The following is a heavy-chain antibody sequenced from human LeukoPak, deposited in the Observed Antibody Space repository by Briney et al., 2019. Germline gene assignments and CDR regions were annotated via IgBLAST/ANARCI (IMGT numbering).Heavy chain of an antibody. V-gene: IGHV3-30*14. D-gene: IGHD4-11*01. J-gene: IGHJ5*02. CDR2: ISYDGSNK. Sequence: PGGSLRLSCAASGFTFSSYAMHWVRQAPGKGLEWVAVISYDGSNKYYADSVKGRFTISRDNSKNTLYLQMNSLRAEDTAVYYCARGMTTELPFDPWGQGTLVTVSS. CDR1: GFTFSSYA. CDR3: ARGMTTELPFDP.